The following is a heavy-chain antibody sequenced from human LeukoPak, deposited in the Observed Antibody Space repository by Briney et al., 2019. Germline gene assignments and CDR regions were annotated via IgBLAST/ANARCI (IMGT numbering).Heavy chain of an antibody. Sequence: ASVKVSCKASGYTFTSYDINWVRQGTGQGLEWMGWMNPNSGNTGYAQKFQGRVTMTRNTSISTAYMELSSLRSEDTAVYYCARVRYCSSTSCSNLNEEFDYWGQGTLVTVSS. CDR3: ARVRYCSSTSCSNLNEEFDY. J-gene: IGHJ4*02. CDR2: MNPNSGNT. D-gene: IGHD2-2*01. CDR1: GYTFTSYD. V-gene: IGHV1-8*01.